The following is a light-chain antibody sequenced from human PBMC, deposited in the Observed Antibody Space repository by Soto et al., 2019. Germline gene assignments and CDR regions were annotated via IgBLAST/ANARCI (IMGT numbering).Light chain of an antibody. CDR3: QQYDNLPLT. J-gene: IGKJ4*01. CDR2: DAS. V-gene: IGKV1-33*01. CDR1: QDISNY. Sequence: DIQMTQSPSSLSASVGDRVTITCQASQDISNYLNWYQQKPGKAPKLLIYDASNLETGVPSRFSGSGSGTDFTFTISSLQPEYIATYYWQQYDNLPLTFGGGTKV.